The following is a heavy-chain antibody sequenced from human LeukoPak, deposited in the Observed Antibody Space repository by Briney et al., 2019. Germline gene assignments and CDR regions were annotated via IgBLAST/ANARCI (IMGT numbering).Heavy chain of an antibody. CDR2: IIPIFGTA. V-gene: IGHV1-69*05. Sequence: SVKVSCKASGGTFSSYAISWVRQAPGQGLEWMGGIIPIFGTANYAQKFQGRVTITTDESTSTAYMELSSLRSEDTAVCYCARVPSTSAYYYYYMDVWGKGTTVTVSS. J-gene: IGHJ6*03. CDR3: ARVPSTSAYYYYYMDV. D-gene: IGHD2-2*01. CDR1: GGTFSSYA.